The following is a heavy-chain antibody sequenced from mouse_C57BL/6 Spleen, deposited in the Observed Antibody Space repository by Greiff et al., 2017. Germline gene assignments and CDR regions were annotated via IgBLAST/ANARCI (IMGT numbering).Heavy chain of an antibody. CDR3: ARDRGGYYSYCDD. Sequence: EVQLVESGGGLVKPGGSLKLSCAASGFTFSSYAMSWVRQTPEKRLEWVATISDGGSYTYYPDNVKGRFTISRDNAKNNLYLQMSHLKSEDTAMYYCARDRGGYYSYCDDWGKGTTLTVSS. D-gene: IGHD2-3*01. CDR1: GFTFSSYA. CDR2: ISDGGSYT. J-gene: IGHJ2*01. V-gene: IGHV5-4*01.